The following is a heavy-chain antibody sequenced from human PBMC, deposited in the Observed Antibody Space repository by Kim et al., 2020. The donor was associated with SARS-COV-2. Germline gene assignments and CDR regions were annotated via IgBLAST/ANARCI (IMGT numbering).Heavy chain of an antibody. CDR3: AKDVIIGLASASGMDV. J-gene: IGHJ6*02. D-gene: IGHD5-12*01. V-gene: IGHV3-30*02. Sequence: AVEGRVSISRDNSKNTVYLQMNSLRSDDTAVYYCAKDVIIGLASASGMDVWGQGTTVTVSS.